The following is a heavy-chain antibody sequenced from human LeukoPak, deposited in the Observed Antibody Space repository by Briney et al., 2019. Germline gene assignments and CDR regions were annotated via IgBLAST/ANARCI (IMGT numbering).Heavy chain of an antibody. Sequence: SVKVSCKASEGTFSSYAISWVRQAPGQGLEWMGGIIPIFGTANYAQKFQGRVTITTDESTSTAYMELSSLRSEDTAVYYCARDLGAAAAGTNYWGQGTLVTVSS. CDR3: ARDLGAAAAGTNY. CDR1: EGTFSSYA. J-gene: IGHJ4*02. V-gene: IGHV1-69*05. D-gene: IGHD6-13*01. CDR2: IIPIFGTA.